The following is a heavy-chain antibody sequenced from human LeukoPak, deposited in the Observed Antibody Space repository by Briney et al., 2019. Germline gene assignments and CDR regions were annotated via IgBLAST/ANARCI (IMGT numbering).Heavy chain of an antibody. V-gene: IGHV4-34*01. Sequence: SETLSLTCAVYGGSFSGYYWSWIRQPPGKGLEWIGEINHSGSTNYNPSLKSRVTISVDTSKNQFSLKLSSVTAADTAVYYCARAPRFCSGGSCYSLFVAFDIWGQGTMVTVPS. D-gene: IGHD2-15*01. J-gene: IGHJ3*02. CDR3: ARAPRFCSGGSCYSLFVAFDI. CDR1: GGSFSGYY. CDR2: INHSGST.